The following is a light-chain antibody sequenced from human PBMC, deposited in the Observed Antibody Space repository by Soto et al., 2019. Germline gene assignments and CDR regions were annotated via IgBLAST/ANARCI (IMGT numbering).Light chain of an antibody. CDR1: QSISSW. Sequence: DIQMTQSPSTLSASVGDRVTITCRASQSISSWLAWYQQKPGKAPNLLIYKTSSLESGVPSRFSGSVSGTEFTLTVKSLHPYDFATYYGQQYDSYPLTFGGGTKVEIK. J-gene: IGKJ4*01. V-gene: IGKV1-5*03. CDR2: KTS. CDR3: QQYDSYPLT.